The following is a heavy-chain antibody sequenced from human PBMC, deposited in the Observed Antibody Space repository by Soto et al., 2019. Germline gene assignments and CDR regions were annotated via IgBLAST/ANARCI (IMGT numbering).Heavy chain of an antibody. CDR2: ISYDGSNK. CDR3: AKDLDSSEFDY. J-gene: IGHJ4*02. Sequence: GGSLRLSCAASGFTFSSYGMHWVRQAPGKGLEWVAVISYDGSNKYYADSVKGRFTISRDNSKNTLYLQMNSLGAEDTAVYYCAKDLDSSEFDYWGQGTLVTVSS. D-gene: IGHD6-19*01. V-gene: IGHV3-30*18. CDR1: GFTFSSYG.